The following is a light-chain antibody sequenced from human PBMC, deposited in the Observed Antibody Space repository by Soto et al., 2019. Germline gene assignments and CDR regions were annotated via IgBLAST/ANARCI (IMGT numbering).Light chain of an antibody. CDR3: QQYGISPYT. Sequence: EIVLTQSPGTLSLSPGERATLSCRASQSVSSNYLAWYQQKPGQAPRLLIYAASSRATGIPDRFSGNGSGTDFTLTISRLEPEDFAVYYCQQYGISPYTFGQGTKLEI. J-gene: IGKJ2*01. CDR2: AAS. V-gene: IGKV3-20*01. CDR1: QSVSSNY.